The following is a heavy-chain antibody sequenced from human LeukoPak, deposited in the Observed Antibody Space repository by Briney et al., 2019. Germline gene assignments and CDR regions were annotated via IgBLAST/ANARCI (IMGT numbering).Heavy chain of an antibody. CDR1: GFTFSSYS. J-gene: IGHJ5*02. V-gene: IGHV3-48*01. CDR3: ARKNTVTTGNWFDP. CDR2: ISSSSSTI. D-gene: IGHD4-11*01. Sequence: WGSLRLSCAASGFTFSSYSMNWVRQAPGKGLEWVSYISSSSSTIYYADSVKGRFTISRDNAKNSLYLQMNSLRAEDTAVYYCARKNTVTTGNWFDPWGQGTLVTVSS.